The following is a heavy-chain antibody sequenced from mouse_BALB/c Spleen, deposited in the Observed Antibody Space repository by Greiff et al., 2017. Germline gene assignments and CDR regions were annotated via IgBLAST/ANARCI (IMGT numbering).Heavy chain of an antibody. CDR1: GYSITSGYS. CDR3: ARNPIYYDYGYYAMDY. CDR2: IHYSGST. J-gene: IGHJ4*01. D-gene: IGHD2-4*01. Sequence: VQLQQSGPDLVKPSQSLSLTCTVTGYSITSGYSWHWIRQFPGNKLEWMGYIHYSGSTNYNPSLKSRISITRDTSKNQFFLQLNSVTTEDTATYYCARNPIYYDYGYYAMDYWGQGTSVTVSS. V-gene: IGHV3-1*02.